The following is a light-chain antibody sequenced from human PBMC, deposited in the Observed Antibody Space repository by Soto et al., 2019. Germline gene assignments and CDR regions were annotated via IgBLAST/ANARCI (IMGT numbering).Light chain of an antibody. J-gene: IGKJ5*01. CDR1: QHISNTY. CDR3: QQYGSSPPIT. Sequence: EIVLTQSPGTLSLSPGERATLSCRASQHISNTYLAWYQQRPGQAPRLLIYGASSRANGIPDRFSGSGSGTDFTLTVSRLEHEDFAVYYCQQYGSSPPITFGQGTRLEIK. CDR2: GAS. V-gene: IGKV3-20*01.